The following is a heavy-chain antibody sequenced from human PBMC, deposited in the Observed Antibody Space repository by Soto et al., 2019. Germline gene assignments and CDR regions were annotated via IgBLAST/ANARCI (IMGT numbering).Heavy chain of an antibody. CDR2: IYYSGST. Sequence: QVQLQESGPGLVKPSQTLSLTCTVSGGSISSGDYYWSWIRQPPGKGLEWIGYIYYSGSTYYNPSLKSRVTISVDTSKTQFSLKLSSVTAADTAVYYCAREATVVTYYFDYWGQGTLVTVSS. D-gene: IGHD4-17*01. V-gene: IGHV4-30-4*01. J-gene: IGHJ4*02. CDR1: GGSISSGDYY. CDR3: AREATVVTYYFDY.